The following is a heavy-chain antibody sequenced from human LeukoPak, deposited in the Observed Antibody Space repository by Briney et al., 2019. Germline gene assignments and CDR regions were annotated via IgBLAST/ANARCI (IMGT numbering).Heavy chain of an antibody. J-gene: IGHJ4*02. CDR3: ARIEVIGSTRYFDY. Sequence: PSQTLSPTCTVSGGSISSGGNYWSWLRQLPGKGLEWLGYIYYVGNTNYNPSLKSRLSMSVDTSKNQFSLSLTSVTAADTAVYYCARIEVIGSTRYFDYWGQGAMVSVSA. V-gene: IGHV4-31*03. CDR1: GGSISSGGNY. CDR2: IYYVGNT. D-gene: IGHD3-16*02.